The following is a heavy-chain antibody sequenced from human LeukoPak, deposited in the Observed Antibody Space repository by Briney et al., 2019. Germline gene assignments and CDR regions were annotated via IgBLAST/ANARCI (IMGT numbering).Heavy chain of an antibody. CDR2: IYYSGST. D-gene: IGHD3-16*01. V-gene: IGHV4-39*07. CDR1: GGSISSSSYY. J-gene: IGHJ1*01. CDR3: AKDDAWGRYKH. Sequence: SETLSLTCTVSGGSISSSSYYWGWIRQPPGKGLEWIGSIYYSGSTYYNPSLKSRVTISVDTSKNQFSLKLSSVTAADTAVYYCAKDDAWGRYKHWGQGTLVTVSS.